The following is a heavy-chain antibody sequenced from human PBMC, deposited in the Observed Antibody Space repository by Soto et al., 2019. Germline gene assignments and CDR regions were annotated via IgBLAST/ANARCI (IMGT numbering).Heavy chain of an antibody. CDR3: ARVSDYAWGSLDY. J-gene: IGHJ4*01. D-gene: IGHD3-16*01. Sequence: GGSLRLSCAGSGFTVGSNYMSWVRQAPGKGLEWVSVVYSGGTTYYADSVKGRFTISRDNSKNRLYLQMNSLRDEDTAVYYCARVSDYAWGSLDYWGHGTLVTVSS. CDR2: VYSGGTT. CDR1: GFTVGSNY. V-gene: IGHV3-66*01.